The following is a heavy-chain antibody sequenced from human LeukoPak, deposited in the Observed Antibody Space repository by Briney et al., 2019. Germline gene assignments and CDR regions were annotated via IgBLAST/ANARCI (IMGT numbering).Heavy chain of an antibody. D-gene: IGHD3-3*01. CDR1: GGSISSYY. CDR2: IYYSGST. Sequence: SETLSLTCTVSGGSISSYYWSWIRQPPGKGLEWIGYIYYSGSTNYNPSLKSRVTISVDTSKNQFSLKLSSVTAADTAVYYCAATYYDFWSGSSWYFDLWGRGTLVTVSS. V-gene: IGHV4-59*01. CDR3: AATYYDFWSGSSWYFDL. J-gene: IGHJ2*01.